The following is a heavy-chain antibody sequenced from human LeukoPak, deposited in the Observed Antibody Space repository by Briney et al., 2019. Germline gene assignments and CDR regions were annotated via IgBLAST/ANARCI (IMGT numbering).Heavy chain of an antibody. Sequence: GGSLRLSCAASGFTFSSYAMHWVRQAPAQGQERVSVISYYGSNKYYSDSVKGRFTISRDNSTNTLYLQMNSLRAEDTAVYYCARRHGDCLNRFFDYWGQGTLVTVSS. D-gene: IGHD2-21*02. CDR3: ARRHGDCLNRFFDY. CDR1: GFTFSSYA. V-gene: IGHV3-30*04. CDR2: ISYYGSNK. J-gene: IGHJ4*02.